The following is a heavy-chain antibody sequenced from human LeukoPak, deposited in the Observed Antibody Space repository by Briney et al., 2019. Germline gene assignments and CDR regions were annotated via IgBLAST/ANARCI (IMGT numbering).Heavy chain of an antibody. CDR2: INQVGSEK. D-gene: IGHD3-22*01. CDR1: GFTFSSYW. J-gene: IGHJ4*02. Sequence: GGSLRLSCAASGFTFSSYWMSWVRQAPGKGLEWVANINQVGSEKHYLDSVKGRFTISRDNAKNSLYLQMNNLRAEDTAVYYCASPAYDSSGYYYDDYWGQGTLVTVSS. CDR3: ASPAYDSSGYYYDDY. V-gene: IGHV3-7*01.